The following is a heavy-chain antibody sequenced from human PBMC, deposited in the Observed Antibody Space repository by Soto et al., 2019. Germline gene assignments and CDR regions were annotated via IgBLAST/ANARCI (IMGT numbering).Heavy chain of an antibody. CDR3: IPGRPSHWAGPFAP. V-gene: IGHV3-9*01. J-gene: IGHJ5*02. CDR2: ISSNSGSI. D-gene: IGHD6-19*01. CDR1: GFTFGDCA. Sequence: EVQLVESGGGLVQPGRSLRLSCAASGFTFGDCAMHWVRQGPGKGLEWVSGISSNSGSIGYADSVRGRFPISRDNAKNSLYLQINGLRAEDTPFYYCIPGRPSHWAGPFAPWGQGTLVTVSS.